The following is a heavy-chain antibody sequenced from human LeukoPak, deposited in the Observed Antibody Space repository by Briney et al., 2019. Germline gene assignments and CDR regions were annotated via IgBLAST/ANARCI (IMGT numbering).Heavy chain of an antibody. CDR1: GYTFTSYD. CDR2: MNPNSGNT. J-gene: IGHJ5*02. V-gene: IGHV1-8*01. CDR3: ALIGPGQNWFDP. D-gene: IGHD2-21*01. Sequence: ASVKVSCKASGYTFTSYDINWVRQATGQGLEWMGWMNPNSGNTGYAQKFQGRVTMTRNTSISTAYMELSSLRSEDTAVYYCALIGPGQNWFDPWGQGTLVTVSS.